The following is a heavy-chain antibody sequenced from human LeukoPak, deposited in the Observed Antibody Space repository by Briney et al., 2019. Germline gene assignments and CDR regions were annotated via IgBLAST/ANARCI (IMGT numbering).Heavy chain of an antibody. J-gene: IGHJ4*02. V-gene: IGHV3-33*01. CDR1: GFTFTNYG. CDR3: ARDHVIKQAPPGY. CDR2: VWFDGTNK. Sequence: GGFLRLSCAASGFTFTNYGMHWVRQAPGKGLEWVAVVWFDGTNKYYADSVKGRFTISRDNSKNTVYLQMNSLRAEDTAVYYCARDHVIKQAPPGYWGQGTLVTVSS. D-gene: IGHD3-10*01.